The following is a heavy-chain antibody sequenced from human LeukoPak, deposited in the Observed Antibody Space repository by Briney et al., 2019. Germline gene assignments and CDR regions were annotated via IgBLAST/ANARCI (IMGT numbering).Heavy chain of an antibody. J-gene: IGHJ5*02. Sequence: SETLSLTCTVSGGSISSAAYYGGWVRQPPGKGPDWIGSIYYTGTTYYSPSLQTRATLSFDTSKNQFSLKLTSVTAADTAVYFCARRPIAAGNNWFDPWGQGTLVTVSS. V-gene: IGHV4-39*01. CDR2: IYYTGTT. CDR1: GGSISSAAYY. CDR3: ARRPIAAGNNWFDP. D-gene: IGHD6-13*01.